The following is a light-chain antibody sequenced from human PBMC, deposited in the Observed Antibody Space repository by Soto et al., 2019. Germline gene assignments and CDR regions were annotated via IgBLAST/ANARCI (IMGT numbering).Light chain of an antibody. J-gene: IGKJ5*01. CDR2: DVS. V-gene: IGKV3-11*01. CDR1: QSVSSF. CDR3: QQRNSWPPVIT. Sequence: EIVLTQSPATLSLSPGERATLSCRASQSVSSFLAWYQQKPGQAPRLLMFDVSKRATGIPARFSGSWSGTDFPLTISSLEPEDFAVYYCQQRNSWPPVITFGQGTRLEIK.